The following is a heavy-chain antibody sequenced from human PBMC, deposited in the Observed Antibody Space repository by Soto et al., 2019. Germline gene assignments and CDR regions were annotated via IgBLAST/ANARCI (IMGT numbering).Heavy chain of an antibody. CDR2: ISHDGTSR. Sequence: GGSLRLSCAASGFTFNIYAMHWVRQAPGKGLEWVAVISHDGTSRYYADSVKGRVTISRDNSKSMVFVQMNSLGVEDTAVYYCARSSGVPTPDFAYWGQGTLVTVSS. CDR1: GFTFNIYA. J-gene: IGHJ4*02. D-gene: IGHD3-10*01. V-gene: IGHV3-30-3*01. CDR3: ARSSGVPTPDFAY.